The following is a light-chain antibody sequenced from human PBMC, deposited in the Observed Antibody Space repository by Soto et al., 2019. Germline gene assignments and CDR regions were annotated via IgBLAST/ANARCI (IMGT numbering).Light chain of an antibody. CDR1: QTINNN. J-gene: IGKJ1*01. CDR2: GAS. CDR3: QHFGDSLWT. Sequence: VMTQAPATLSVSPGERATLSCRASQTINNNVAWYQLKDGQAPRLVIYGASTRATDIPARFSGTGSGTDFTLTISGLEPEDFAVYYCQHFGDSLWTFGQGTKVDIK. V-gene: IGKV3-15*01.